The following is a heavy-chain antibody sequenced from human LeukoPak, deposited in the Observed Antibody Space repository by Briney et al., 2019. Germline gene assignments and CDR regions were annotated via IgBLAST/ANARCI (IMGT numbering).Heavy chain of an antibody. CDR3: AKGGSSWYPHAFDI. V-gene: IGHV3-23*01. CDR2: ISGSGGST. CDR1: GFTFSINS. J-gene: IGHJ3*02. D-gene: IGHD6-13*01. Sequence: GGSLRLSCAASGFTFSINSMSWVRQAPGKGRGWVSAISGSGGSTYYADSVKGRFTISRDNSKNTVYLQMNSLRGEDTAIYYCAKGGSSWYPHAFDIWGQGTMVTVSS.